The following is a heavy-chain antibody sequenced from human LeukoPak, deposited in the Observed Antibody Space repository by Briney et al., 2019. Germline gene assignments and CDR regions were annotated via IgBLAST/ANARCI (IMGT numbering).Heavy chain of an antibody. D-gene: IGHD3-10*01. J-gene: IGHJ4*02. Sequence: GGTLRLSCAASGFAFNTYAMHWVRQAPGQGLEWVALIWHDGSHKFYSNSVRGQFTISRDNSKNTVSLQMNNLRPEDTAVYYCAREIFGSGSYPYFWGQGTLVTVSS. V-gene: IGHV3-33*01. CDR2: IWHDGSHK. CDR1: GFAFNTYA. CDR3: AREIFGSGSYPYF.